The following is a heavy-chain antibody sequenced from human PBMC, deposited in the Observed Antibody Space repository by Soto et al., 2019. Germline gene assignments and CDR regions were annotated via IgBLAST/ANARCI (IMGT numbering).Heavy chain of an antibody. CDR2: IYSGGST. J-gene: IGHJ4*02. D-gene: IGHD6-6*01. V-gene: IGHV3-53*05. Sequence: PGGSLRLSCAASGFTVSSNYMSWVRQAPGKGLEWVSVIYSGGSTYYADSVKGRFTISRDNAKNSLYLQMNSLRAEDTALYYCAKDRNIAADYYFDYWGQGTLVTVSS. CDR3: AKDRNIAADYYFDY. CDR1: GFTVSSNY.